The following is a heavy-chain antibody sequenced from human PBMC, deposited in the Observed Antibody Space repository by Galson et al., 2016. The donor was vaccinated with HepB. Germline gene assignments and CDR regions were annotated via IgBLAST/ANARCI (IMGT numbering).Heavy chain of an antibody. CDR1: GFNFGSYS. CDR2: VSSISHYI. D-gene: IGHD4-23*01. J-gene: IGHJ6*02. CDR3: ARDVLPSGGMPHYGMDV. Sequence: SLRLSCAASGFNFGSYSMNWVRQAPGKGLEWVSAVSSISHYIYYADSVNGRFTISRDNAKNSLYLQMDSLRAEDTAVYYCARDVLPSGGMPHYGMDVWGQGTTVSVSS. V-gene: IGHV3-21*01.